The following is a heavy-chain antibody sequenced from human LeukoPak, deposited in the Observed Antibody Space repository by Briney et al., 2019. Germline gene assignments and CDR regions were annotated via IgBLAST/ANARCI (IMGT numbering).Heavy chain of an antibody. Sequence: GGSLRLSCAASGFTVSSNYMSWVRQAPGKGLEWVSVIYSGGSTYYADSVKGRFTISRDNSKNTLYLQMNSLRAEDTAVYYCARETRATPGNWFDPWGQGTLVTVSS. J-gene: IGHJ5*02. CDR3: ARETRATPGNWFDP. CDR1: GFTVSSNY. CDR2: IYSGGST. D-gene: IGHD1-26*01. V-gene: IGHV3-66*02.